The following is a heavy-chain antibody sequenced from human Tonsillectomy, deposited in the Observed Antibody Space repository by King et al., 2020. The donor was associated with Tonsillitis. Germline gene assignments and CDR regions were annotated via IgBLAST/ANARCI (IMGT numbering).Heavy chain of an antibody. CDR2: IWSDGSDQ. CDR1: GFTFSSDL. V-gene: IGHV3-33*01. Sequence: VQLVESGGGVVQPGRSLRLSCAASGFTFSSDLMHWVRQAPGKGLEWVAVIWSDGSDQYYGDSVKGRFTISRDNSKNTLYLQLNSLRAEDTAVYFCAREVGDLDIWGQGTMVTVSS. J-gene: IGHJ3*02. D-gene: IGHD3-16*01. CDR3: AREVGDLDI.